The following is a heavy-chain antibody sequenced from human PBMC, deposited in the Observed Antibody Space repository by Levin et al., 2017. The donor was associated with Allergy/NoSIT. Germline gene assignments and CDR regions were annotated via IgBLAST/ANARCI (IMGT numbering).Heavy chain of an antibody. Sequence: GGSLRLSCTASGFMFSTYALSWVRQAPGKGLEWVSSIGGNGGGTDYADSVKGRFTISRDNAKNTFFLQMNSLRAEDTATYYCAKCWGASLRVDAFDAWGQGAMVTVSS. CDR3: AKCWGASLRVDAFDA. D-gene: IGHD7-27*01. CDR1: GFMFSTYA. J-gene: IGHJ3*01. V-gene: IGHV3-23*01. CDR2: IGGNGGGT.